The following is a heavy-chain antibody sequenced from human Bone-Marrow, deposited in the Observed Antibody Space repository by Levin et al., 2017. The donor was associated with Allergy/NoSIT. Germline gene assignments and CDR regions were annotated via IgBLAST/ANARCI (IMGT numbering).Heavy chain of an antibody. CDR3: ARVNIPSRDFFYYGMDV. CDR1: GYTFATYA. V-gene: IGHV1-3*01. J-gene: IGHJ6*02. CDR2: INVGNGNT. D-gene: IGHD2-21*02. Sequence: ASVKVSCKASGYTFATYAIHWVRQVPGQGLEWMGWINVGNGNTKTSPKFLGRATMTSDTSASTAFMELSSLRSEDTAVYYCARVNIPSRDFFYYGMDVWGQGTTVTVSS.